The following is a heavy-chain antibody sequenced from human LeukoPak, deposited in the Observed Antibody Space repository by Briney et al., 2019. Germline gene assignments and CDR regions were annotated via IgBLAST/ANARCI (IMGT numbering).Heavy chain of an antibody. D-gene: IGHD4-23*01. CDR3: ASPYGGNSKWFDP. Sequence: GGSLRLSCAASGFTFSSYGMHWVRQAPGKGLEWVSSISSSSSYIYYADSVEGRFTISRDNAKNSLYLQMNSLRAEDTAVYYCASPYGGNSKWFDPWGQGTLVTVSS. CDR2: ISSSSSYI. V-gene: IGHV3-21*01. CDR1: GFTFSSYG. J-gene: IGHJ5*02.